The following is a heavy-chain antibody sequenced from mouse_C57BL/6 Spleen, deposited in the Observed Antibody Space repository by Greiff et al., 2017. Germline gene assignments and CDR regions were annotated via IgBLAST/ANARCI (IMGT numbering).Heavy chain of an antibody. V-gene: IGHV5-4*01. CDR2: ISDGGSYT. J-gene: IGHJ2*01. D-gene: IGHD3-3*01. CDR3: AREGDGVFDY. CDR1: GFTFSSYA. Sequence: EVQGVESGGGLVKPGGSLKLSCAASGFTFSSYAMSWVRQTPEKRLAWVATISDGGSYTYYPDNAKNNLYLQMSHLKSEDTAMYYCAREGDGVFDYWGQGTTLTVSS.